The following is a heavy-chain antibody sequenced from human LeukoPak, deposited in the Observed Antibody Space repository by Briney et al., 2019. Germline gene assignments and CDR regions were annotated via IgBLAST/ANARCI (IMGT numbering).Heavy chain of an antibody. D-gene: IGHD3-22*01. CDR3: AKASAMIVVVSKHFDY. CDR1: GFTFSRHN. CDR2: ISSSSSYI. J-gene: IGHJ4*02. Sequence: PGGSLRLSCAASGFTFSRHNMNWVRQAPGKGLEWVSSISSSSSYIYYADSVKGRFTISRDNARNSLYLQMNSLRAEDTAVYYCAKASAMIVVVSKHFDYWGQGTLVTVSS. V-gene: IGHV3-21*04.